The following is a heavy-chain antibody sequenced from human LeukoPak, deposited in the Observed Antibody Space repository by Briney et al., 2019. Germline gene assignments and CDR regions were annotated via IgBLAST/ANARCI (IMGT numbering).Heavy chain of an antibody. Sequence: ASVKVSCKASGYTFTIYGISWVRQAPGQGLEWMGWISAYNGNTNYAQKLQGRVTMTTDTSTSTAYMELRSLRSDDTAVYYCARDFGGNSPYDAFGIWGQGTMVTVSS. V-gene: IGHV1-18*01. CDR3: ARDFGGNSPYDAFGI. CDR1: GYTFTIYG. CDR2: ISAYNGNT. D-gene: IGHD4-23*01. J-gene: IGHJ3*02.